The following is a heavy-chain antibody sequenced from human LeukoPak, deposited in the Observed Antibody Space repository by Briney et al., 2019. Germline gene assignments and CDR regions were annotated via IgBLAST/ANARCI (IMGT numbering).Heavy chain of an antibody. CDR3: ARERGGVALDY. CDR1: GHTFTGHY. J-gene: IGHJ4*02. Sequence: ASVKVSCKASGHTFTGHYIHWVRQAPGQGLEWMGWINPYSGGTHYAQNFQGRVTLTRDTSISTAYMELSRLKSDDTAVYYCARERGGVALDYWGQGTLVTISS. D-gene: IGHD2-15*01. V-gene: IGHV1-2*02. CDR2: INPYSGGT.